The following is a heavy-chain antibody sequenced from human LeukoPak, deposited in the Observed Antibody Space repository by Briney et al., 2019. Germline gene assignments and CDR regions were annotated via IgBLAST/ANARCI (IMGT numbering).Heavy chain of an antibody. D-gene: IGHD6-19*01. J-gene: IGHJ4*02. CDR3: AKVQGIAVAGTIGY. CDR1: GFTFSSYG. CDR2: ISYDGSNK. V-gene: IGHV3-30*18. Sequence: SGGSLRLSCAASGFTFSSYGMHWVRQAPGKGLEWVAVISYDGSNKYYADSVKGRFTISRDNSKNTLHLQMNSLRDEDTAVYYCAKVQGIAVAGTIGYWGQGTLVTVSS.